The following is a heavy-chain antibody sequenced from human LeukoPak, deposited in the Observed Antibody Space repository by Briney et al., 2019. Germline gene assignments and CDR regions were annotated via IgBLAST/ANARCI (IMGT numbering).Heavy chain of an antibody. D-gene: IGHD5-24*01. CDR1: GCSISSYY. CDR2: IYYSGST. J-gene: IGHJ3*02. Sequence: PWETLSLTCTVSGCSISSYYRSWIRQPPGKGLEWVGYIYYSGSTNYNPSLKSRVTISVDTSKNQFSLKLSSVTAADTAVYYCARHKRDGYIDASDIWGQGTMVTVSS. CDR3: ARHKRDGYIDASDI. V-gene: IGHV4-59*08.